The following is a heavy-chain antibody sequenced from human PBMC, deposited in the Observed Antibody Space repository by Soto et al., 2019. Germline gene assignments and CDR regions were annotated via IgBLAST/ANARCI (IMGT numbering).Heavy chain of an antibody. CDR3: ARGYCSGGSCYSYYYYGMDV. D-gene: IGHD2-15*01. Sequence: QVQLVESGGGVVQPGRSLRLSCAASGFTFSSYATHWVRQAPGKGLEWVAVISYDGSNKYYADSVKGRFTISRDNSKNTLYLQMNSLRAEDTAVYYCARGYCSGGSCYSYYYYGMDVWGQGTTVTVSS. CDR1: GFTFSSYA. CDR2: ISYDGSNK. J-gene: IGHJ6*02. V-gene: IGHV3-30-3*01.